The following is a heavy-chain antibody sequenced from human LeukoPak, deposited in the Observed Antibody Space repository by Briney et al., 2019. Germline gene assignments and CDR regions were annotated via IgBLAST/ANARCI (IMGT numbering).Heavy chain of an antibody. CDR3: ASRYCSSTSCGDYWYFDL. Sequence: PSETLSLTCTVSGGSISSYYWSWIRQPPGKGLELIGYIYTSGSTNYNPSLKSRVTISVDTSKNQFSLKLSFVSAADTAVYYCASRYCSSTSCGDYWYFDLWGRGTLVTVSS. CDR2: IYTSGST. CDR1: GGSISSYY. J-gene: IGHJ2*01. V-gene: IGHV4-4*09. D-gene: IGHD2-2*01.